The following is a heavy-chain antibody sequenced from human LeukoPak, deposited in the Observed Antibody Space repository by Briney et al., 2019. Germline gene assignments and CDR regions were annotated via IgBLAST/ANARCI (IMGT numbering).Heavy chain of an antibody. V-gene: IGHV3-23*01. CDR1: GFTFSSYA. D-gene: IGHD3-22*01. J-gene: IGHJ4*02. CDR3: ARGDDSSGYYGFDY. Sequence: GGSLRLSCAASGFTFSSYAMSWVSQAPGKGLKWVSAISGSGGSTYYADSVKGRFTISRDNSKNTLYLQMNSLRAEDTAVYYCARGDDSSGYYGFDYWGQGTLVTVSS. CDR2: ISGSGGST.